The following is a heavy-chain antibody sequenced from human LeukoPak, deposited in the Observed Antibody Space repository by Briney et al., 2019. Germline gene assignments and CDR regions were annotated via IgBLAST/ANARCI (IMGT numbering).Heavy chain of an antibody. Sequence: PTETLSLTCAVYGGSFSGYYWSWIRQPPGKGLEWIGEINHSGSTNYNPSLKSRVTISVDTSKNQFSLKLSSVTAADTAVYYCARVVVAATSIGSVDYWGQGTLVTVSP. CDR1: GGSFSGYY. V-gene: IGHV4-34*01. J-gene: IGHJ4*02. CDR3: ARVVVAATSIGSVDY. CDR2: INHSGST. D-gene: IGHD2-15*01.